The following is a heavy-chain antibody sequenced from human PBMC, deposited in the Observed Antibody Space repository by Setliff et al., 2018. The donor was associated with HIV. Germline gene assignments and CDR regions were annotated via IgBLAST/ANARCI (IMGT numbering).Heavy chain of an antibody. D-gene: IGHD3-22*01. CDR1: GFTFDSHG. CDR3: VRDFHDSSGYSDF. Sequence: PGGSLRLSCAGSGFTFDSHGMIWVRQAPGRGLEWLSYINPAGITMYYADSVRGRFTISRDNARNSLYLQMNSLRVEDTAVYYCVRDFHDSSGYSDFWGQGTLVTVSS. V-gene: IGHV3-48*03. J-gene: IGHJ4*02. CDR2: INPAGITM.